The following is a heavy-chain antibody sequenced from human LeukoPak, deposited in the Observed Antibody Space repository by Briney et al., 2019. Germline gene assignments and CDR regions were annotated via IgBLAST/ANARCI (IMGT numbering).Heavy chain of an antibody. CDR2: ISGSGSST. Sequence: GVSLRLSCAASGFTFTTYVMSWVRQAPGKGLEWVSAISGSGSSTHYADSVKGRFTISRDNSKNTLYLQMNSLRAEDTAVYYCAKGRGSGGNPFFDYWGQGTLVTVSS. CDR3: AKGRGSGGNPFFDY. CDR1: GFTFTTYV. V-gene: IGHV3-23*01. J-gene: IGHJ4*02. D-gene: IGHD2-15*01.